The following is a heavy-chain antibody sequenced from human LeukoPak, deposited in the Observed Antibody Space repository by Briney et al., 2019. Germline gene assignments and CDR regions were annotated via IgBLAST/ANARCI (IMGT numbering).Heavy chain of an antibody. CDR2: IYYSGST. CDR1: GGSISSYY. J-gene: IGHJ6*02. V-gene: IGHV4-59*01. D-gene: IGHD3-10*01. CDR3: ARENGEDYYGMDV. Sequence: SETLSLTCTVSGGSISSYYWSWIRQPPGKGLEWIGYIYYSGSTNYNPSLKSRVTISVDTSKNQFSLKLSSVTAADTAVYYCARENGEDYYGMDVWGQGTTVTVSS.